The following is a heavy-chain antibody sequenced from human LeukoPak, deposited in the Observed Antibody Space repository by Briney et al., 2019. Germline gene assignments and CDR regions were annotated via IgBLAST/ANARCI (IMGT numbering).Heavy chain of an antibody. V-gene: IGHV3-23*01. Sequence: GGSLRLSCAASGFDFSSYAMIWVRQAPGRGLEWVSVLIGSGGDAYYADSVKGRFTISRDNSKNTLYLQMNSLRADDTAVYYCSKWNGYGDYWGQGTLVTVSS. CDR1: GFDFSSYA. CDR3: SKWNGYGDY. J-gene: IGHJ4*02. CDR2: LIGSGGDA. D-gene: IGHD1-1*01.